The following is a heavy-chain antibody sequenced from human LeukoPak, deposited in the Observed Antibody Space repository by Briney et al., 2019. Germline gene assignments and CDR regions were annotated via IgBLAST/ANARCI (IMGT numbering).Heavy chain of an antibody. Sequence: GGTLRLSSAASGFTFSNYGMSWVRQAPGKGLEWVSSISGSGGSTHYVDSVKGRFTISRDNFKNTLYLQMNSLRAEDTAVYYCAKGSSSWYQTTYFDYWGQGTLVTVSS. D-gene: IGHD6-13*01. J-gene: IGHJ4*02. CDR3: AKGSSSWYQTTYFDY. CDR1: GFTFSNYG. CDR2: ISGSGGST. V-gene: IGHV3-23*01.